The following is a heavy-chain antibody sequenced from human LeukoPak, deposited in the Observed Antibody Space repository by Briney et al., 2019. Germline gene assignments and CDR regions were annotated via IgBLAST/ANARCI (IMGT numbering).Heavy chain of an antibody. CDR2: IYYHENT. V-gene: IGHV4-39*01. D-gene: IGHD3-10*01. J-gene: IGHJ5*02. CDR1: GGSISSSSDY. Sequence: SETLSLTCTVSGGSISSSSDYWGWIRQAPGKGLEWIGSIYYHENTYYNSSLKSRVTISVDTSKNQFSLKLSSVTAADTAVYYCARTYVLLWFGELLHNWFDPWGQGTLVTVSS. CDR3: ARTYVLLWFGELLHNWFDP.